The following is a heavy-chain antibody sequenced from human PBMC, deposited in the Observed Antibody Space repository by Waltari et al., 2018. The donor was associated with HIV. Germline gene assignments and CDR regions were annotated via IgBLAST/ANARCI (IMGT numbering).Heavy chain of an antibody. Sequence: QVQLQESGPGLVKPSEALSPTCPVSGGPISPYYWTWMRQAPGKGREWIGYINYNEKTSYNPSLKTRVTISVDKSRNQFFLRLNSMTAADTGVYFCAREAWGPRALDIWGRGTVVTVSS. J-gene: IGHJ3*02. CDR2: INYNEKT. D-gene: IGHD3-16*01. V-gene: IGHV4-59*01. CDR3: AREAWGPRALDI. CDR1: GGPISPYY.